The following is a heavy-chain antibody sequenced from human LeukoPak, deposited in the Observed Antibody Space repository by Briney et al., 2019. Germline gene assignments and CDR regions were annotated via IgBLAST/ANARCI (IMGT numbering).Heavy chain of an antibody. V-gene: IGHV4-4*07. CDR3: ARTGPRASNYFDY. CDR1: GGSISSCY. J-gene: IGHJ4*02. Sequence: SETLSLTCTVSGGSISSCYWSWIRQPAGKGLEWIGRIYTSGSTTYNPSLKSRVTMSVDTSKNQFSLKLSSVTAADTAVYYCARTGPRASNYFDYWGQGTLVTVSS. D-gene: IGHD1-14*01. CDR2: IYTSGST.